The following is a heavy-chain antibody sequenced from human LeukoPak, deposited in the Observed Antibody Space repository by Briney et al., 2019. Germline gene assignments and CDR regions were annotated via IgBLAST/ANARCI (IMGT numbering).Heavy chain of an antibody. CDR2: ISSSGSTI. V-gene: IGHV3-48*03. J-gene: IGHJ6*03. D-gene: IGHD3-10*02. CDR1: GFTFSSYE. CDR3: AELGITMIGGV. Sequence: PGRSLRLSCAASGFTFSSYEMNWVRQAPGKGLEWVSYISSSGSTIYYADSVKGRFTISSDNAKNSLYLQMNSLRAEDTAVYYCAELGITMIGGVWGKGTTVTIP.